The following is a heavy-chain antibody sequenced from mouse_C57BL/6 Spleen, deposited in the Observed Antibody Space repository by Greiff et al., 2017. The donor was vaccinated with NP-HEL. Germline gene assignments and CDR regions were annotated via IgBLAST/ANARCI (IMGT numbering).Heavy chain of an antibody. CDR2: ISSGGSYT. CDR1: GFTFSSYG. D-gene: IGHD2-4*01. V-gene: IGHV5-6*01. Sequence: EVQGVESGGDLVKPGGSLKLSCAASGFTFSSYGMSWVRQTPDKRLEWVATISSGGSYTYYPDSVKGRFTISRDNAKNTLYLQMSSLKSEDTAMYYCARDDYDGGDWFAYWGQGTLVTVSA. CDR3: ARDDYDGGDWFAY. J-gene: IGHJ3*01.